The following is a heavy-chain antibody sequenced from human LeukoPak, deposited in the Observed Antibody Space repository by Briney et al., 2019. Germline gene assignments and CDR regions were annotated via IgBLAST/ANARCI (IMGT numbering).Heavy chain of an antibody. J-gene: IGHJ4*02. CDR2: ISGSGDNA. CDR1: GFSFSSYA. V-gene: IGHV3-23*01. CDR3: AKRSGYTTGWFFDF. D-gene: IGHD6-19*01. Sequence: HPGGSLRLSCAASGFSFSSYAMSWVRQAPGKGLEWVSSISGSGDNAYYAESVKGRFTISRDNSKNTLFLQMNSLRAEDTAVFYCAKRSGYTTGWFFDFWGQGTLATVSS.